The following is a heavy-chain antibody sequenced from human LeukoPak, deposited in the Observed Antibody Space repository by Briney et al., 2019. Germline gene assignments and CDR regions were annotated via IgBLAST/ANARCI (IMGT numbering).Heavy chain of an antibody. J-gene: IGHJ1*01. CDR2: ISYDGSNK. Sequence: GGSLRLFCAASGFTFSSYAMHWVRQAPGKGLEWVAVISYDGSNKYYADSVKGRFTISRDNSKNTLYLQMNSLRAEDTAVYYCAKGPQQQLPTGYFQHWGQGTLVTVSS. D-gene: IGHD6-13*01. CDR3: AKGPQQQLPTGYFQH. CDR1: GFTFSSYA. V-gene: IGHV3-30-3*01.